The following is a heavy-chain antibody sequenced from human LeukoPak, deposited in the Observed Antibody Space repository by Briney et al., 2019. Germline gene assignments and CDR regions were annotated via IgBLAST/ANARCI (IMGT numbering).Heavy chain of an antibody. D-gene: IGHD6-13*01. CDR3: ARGWSSRYAFDI. Sequence: SETLSLTCAVYGGSFSGYYWSWIRQPPGEGLEWIGEINHSGSTNYNPSLKSRVTISVDTSKNHFSLKQRSVTAADTAVYYCARGWSSRYAFDIWGQGTMVTVSS. V-gene: IGHV4-34*01. J-gene: IGHJ3*02. CDR2: INHSGST. CDR1: GGSFSGYY.